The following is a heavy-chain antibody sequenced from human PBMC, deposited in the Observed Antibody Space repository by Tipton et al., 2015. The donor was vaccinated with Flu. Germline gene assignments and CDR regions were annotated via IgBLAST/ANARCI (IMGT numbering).Heavy chain of an antibody. CDR1: GDSISPSY. CDR2: IYYRGST. CDR3: AGDRGDGYNDDAFDI. J-gene: IGHJ3*02. V-gene: IGHV4-59*01. Sequence: TLSLTCTVSGDSISPSYWTWIRQPPGKGLEWIGHIYYRGSTNYNPSLKSRVTISEDTPKNQFSLKLSSVTAADTAVYYCAGDRGDGYNDDAFDIWGQGTMVTVSS. D-gene: IGHD5-24*01.